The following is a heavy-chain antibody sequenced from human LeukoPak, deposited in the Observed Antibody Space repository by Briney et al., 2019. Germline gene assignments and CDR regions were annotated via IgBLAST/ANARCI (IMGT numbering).Heavy chain of an antibody. CDR1: GGSISTYY. V-gene: IGHV4-59*01. Sequence: PSETLSFTCTLSGGSISTYYWSWVRQPPGKGLEWIGYIYYTGSTDYNPSLKSRVTMSVDTSKNQFSLKLSSVTAADTAVYSCARGSVRGEFDPWGQGTLVTVSS. J-gene: IGHJ5*02. CDR3: ARGSVRGEFDP. CDR2: IYYTGST. D-gene: IGHD3-10*01.